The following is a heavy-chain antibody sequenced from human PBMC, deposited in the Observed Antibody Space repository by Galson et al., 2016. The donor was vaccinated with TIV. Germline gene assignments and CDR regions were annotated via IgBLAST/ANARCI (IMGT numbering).Heavy chain of an antibody. D-gene: IGHD3-22*01. CDR1: GFSVSSNY. J-gene: IGHJ4*02. V-gene: IGHV3-66*01. CDR2: IYSGGST. Sequence: SLRLSCAASGFSVSSNYMSWVRQAPGKGLEWVSVIYSGGSTHYADSVKGGFTISRDNSKKMLYLQMNSLRAEDTAVYYCARDLGYDSRGYYPGYWGQGTLVTVSS. CDR3: ARDLGYDSRGYYPGY.